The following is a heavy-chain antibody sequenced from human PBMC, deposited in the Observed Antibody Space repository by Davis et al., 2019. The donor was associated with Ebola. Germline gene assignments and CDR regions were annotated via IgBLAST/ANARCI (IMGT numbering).Heavy chain of an antibody. CDR3: AKDLAVTGTMELFYYYYGMDV. J-gene: IGHJ6*02. CDR2: ISYDGSYR. CDR1: GFTFSNYA. Sequence: GESLKISCAASGFTFSNYAMHWVRQAPGKGLEWVAVISYDGSYRNYADPVKGRFTISRDNSKNTLYLQMNSLRAEDTAMYYCAKDLAVTGTMELFYYYYGMDVWGQGTTVTVSS. D-gene: IGHD2-21*02. V-gene: IGHV3-30*04.